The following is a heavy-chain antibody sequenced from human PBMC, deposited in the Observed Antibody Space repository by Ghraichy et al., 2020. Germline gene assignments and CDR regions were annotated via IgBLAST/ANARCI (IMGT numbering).Heavy chain of an antibody. CDR3: AGQGTTMIVGEGDAFDI. J-gene: IGHJ3*02. CDR1: GYTFTSYD. V-gene: IGHV1-8*01. D-gene: IGHD3-22*01. Sequence: ASVKVSCKASGYTFTSYDINWVRQATGQGLEWMGWMNPNSGNTGYAQKFQGRVTMTRNTSISTAYMELSSLRSEDTAVYYCAGQGTTMIVGEGDAFDIWGQGTMVTVSS. CDR2: MNPNSGNT.